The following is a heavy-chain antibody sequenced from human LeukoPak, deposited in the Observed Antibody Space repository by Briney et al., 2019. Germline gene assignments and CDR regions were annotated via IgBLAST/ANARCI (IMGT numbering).Heavy chain of an antibody. V-gene: IGHV3-23*01. Sequence: GGSLRLSCAASGFTFSSYAMSWVRQAPGKGLEWVSAISGSGGSTYYADSVKGRFTISRDNSKNTLYLQMNSLRAEDTAVYYCAKGFGSSGWSHYFDYWGQGTLVTVSS. D-gene: IGHD6-19*01. CDR3: AKGFGSSGWSHYFDY. CDR1: GFTFSSYA. J-gene: IGHJ4*02. CDR2: ISGSGGST.